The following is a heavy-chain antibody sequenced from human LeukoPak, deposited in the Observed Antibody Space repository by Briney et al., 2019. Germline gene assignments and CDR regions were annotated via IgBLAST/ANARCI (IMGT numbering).Heavy chain of an antibody. Sequence: GGSLRLSCAASGFTFSNYWMHWVRQAPGKGLVWVSRINSDGSSTSYADSVKGRFTISRDNAKNTLYLQMNSLRAEGTAVYYCATKAAAGVKNDYWGQGTPVTVSS. D-gene: IGHD6-13*01. J-gene: IGHJ4*02. CDR1: GFTFSNYW. CDR2: INSDGSST. CDR3: ATKAAAGVKNDY. V-gene: IGHV3-74*01.